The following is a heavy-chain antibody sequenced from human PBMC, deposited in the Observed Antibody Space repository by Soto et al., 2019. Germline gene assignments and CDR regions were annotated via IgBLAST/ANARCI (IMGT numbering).Heavy chain of an antibody. CDR2: IYYSGST. J-gene: IGHJ5*02. CDR1: GGSISSYY. D-gene: IGHD6-13*01. CDR3: ARAIASGTTFPWENWFDP. V-gene: IGHV4-59*01. Sequence: SETLSLTCTVSGGSISSYYWSWIRQPPGKGLEWIGYIYYSGSTNYNPSLKSRVTISVDTSKNQFSLKLSSVTAADTAVYYCARAIASGTTFPWENWFDPWGQGTLVTAPQ.